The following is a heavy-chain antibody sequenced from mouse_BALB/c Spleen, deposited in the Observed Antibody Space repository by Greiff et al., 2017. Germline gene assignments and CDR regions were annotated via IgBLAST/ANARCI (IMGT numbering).Heavy chain of an antibody. D-gene: IGHD2-1*01. Sequence: DVKLVESGPGLVKPSQSLSLTCSVTGYSITSGYYWNWIRQFPGNKLEWMGYISYDGSNNYNPSLKNRISITRDTSKNQFFLKLNSVTTEDTATYYCARNYGNLAWFAYWGQGTLVTVSA. CDR2: ISYDGSN. CDR3: ARNYGNLAWFAY. V-gene: IGHV3-6*02. CDR1: GYSITSGYY. J-gene: IGHJ3*01.